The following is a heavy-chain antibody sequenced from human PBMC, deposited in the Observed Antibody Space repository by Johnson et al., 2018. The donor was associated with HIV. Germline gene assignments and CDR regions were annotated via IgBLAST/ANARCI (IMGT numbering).Heavy chain of an antibody. J-gene: IGHJ3*02. CDR2: ISYDGSNE. V-gene: IGHV3-30*18. Sequence: QVQLVESGGGVVQPGTSLRLSCAASGFTFGIYGMHWVRQAPGKGLEWVALISYDGSNEYYGDSVKGRFTISRDNSKNTLYLQMNSLRAEDTAVYYCAKDREWLVPTPLDAFDIWGQGTMVTVSS. D-gene: IGHD6-19*01. CDR3: AKDREWLVPTPLDAFDI. CDR1: GFTFGIYG.